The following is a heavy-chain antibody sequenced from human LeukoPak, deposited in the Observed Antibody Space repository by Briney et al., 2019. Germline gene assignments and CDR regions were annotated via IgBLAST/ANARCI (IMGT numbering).Heavy chain of an antibody. CDR1: GHTFTTYY. V-gene: IGHV1-46*01. CDR2: INPSGDGT. J-gene: IGHJ3*02. Sequence: ASVKVSCKASGHTFTTYYVHLVRQAPGQGLEWMGVINPSGDGTNYPQRFQGRVTLTRDTSTSTVYMELSSLRSEDTAVYYCASEGGSDAFDIWGQGTMVTVSS. D-gene: IGHD6-25*01. CDR3: ASEGGSDAFDI.